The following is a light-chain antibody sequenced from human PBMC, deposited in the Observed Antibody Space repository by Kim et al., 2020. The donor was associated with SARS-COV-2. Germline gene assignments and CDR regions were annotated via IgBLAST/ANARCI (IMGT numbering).Light chain of an antibody. J-gene: IGLJ2*01. CDR1: SSDVGDYNY. CDR3: SSYAGSNNFVV. CDR2: EVS. Sequence: QSALTQPPSASGSPGQSVTISCTGTSSDVGDYNYVSWYQQHPGKAPKFMIYEVSKRPSGVPDRFSGSKSGNTASLTVSGLQAEDEADYYCSSYAGSNNFVVFGGGTQLTVL. V-gene: IGLV2-8*01.